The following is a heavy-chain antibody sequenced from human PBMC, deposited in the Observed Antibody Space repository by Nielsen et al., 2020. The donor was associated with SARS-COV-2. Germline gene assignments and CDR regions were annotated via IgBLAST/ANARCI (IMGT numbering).Heavy chain of an antibody. CDR1: GFTFSSYA. Sequence: GESLKISCAASGFTFSSYAMSWVRQAPGKGLEWVSAISGSGGSTYYADSVKGRFTISRDNSKNTLYLQMNSLRAEDTAVYYCAKDRIHTIFGAVIMRDWYFDLWGRGTLVTVSS. CDR3: AKDRIHTIFGAVIMRDWYFDL. CDR2: ISGSGGST. J-gene: IGHJ2*01. D-gene: IGHD3-3*01. V-gene: IGHV3-23*01.